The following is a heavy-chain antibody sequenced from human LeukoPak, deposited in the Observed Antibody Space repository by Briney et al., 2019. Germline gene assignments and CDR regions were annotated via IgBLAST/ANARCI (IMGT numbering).Heavy chain of an antibody. CDR1: GFTFSSYG. V-gene: IGHV3-30*18. CDR3: AKVPVSGYYSYFEN. CDR2: ISYDGSNK. Sequence: PGGSLRLSCAASGFTFSSYGMHWVRQAPGKGLEWVAVISYDGSNKYYADSVKGRFTISRDNSKNTLYLQMNSLRAEDTAVYYCAKVPVSGYYSYFENWGQGALVTVSS. D-gene: IGHD3-22*01. J-gene: IGHJ4*02.